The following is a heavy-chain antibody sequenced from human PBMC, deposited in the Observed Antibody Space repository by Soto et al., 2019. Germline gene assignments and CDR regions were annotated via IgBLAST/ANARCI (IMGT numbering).Heavy chain of an antibody. D-gene: IGHD3-22*01. V-gene: IGHV3-23*01. CDR2: ISGSGGST. CDR1: GFTFTSYA. J-gene: IGHJ3*02. Sequence: GALRVSCAASGFTFTSYAMSWVRQAPGKGLEWVSAISGSGGSTYYADSVKGRFTISRDNSKNTLYLQMNSLRAEDTAVYFCAKDTELSGYVAFDIWGQGTMVTVSS. CDR3: AKDTELSGYVAFDI.